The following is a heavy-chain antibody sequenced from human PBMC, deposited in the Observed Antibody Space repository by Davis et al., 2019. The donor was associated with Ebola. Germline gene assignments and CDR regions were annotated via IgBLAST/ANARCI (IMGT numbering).Heavy chain of an antibody. J-gene: IGHJ5*01. Sequence: SETLSLICSVSGGSMTSDTYFWGWIRQPPGKGLAWIGGLGTVFYSGSTLYNPSLRGRVTISADMSKRQFSLRLDSVTAADTAVYFCARHVVGKVAGGSIDSWGRGILVTVSS. V-gene: IGHV4-39*01. CDR2: LGTVFYSGST. CDR3: ARHVVGKVAGGSIDS. CDR1: GGSMTSDTYF. D-gene: IGHD1-26*01.